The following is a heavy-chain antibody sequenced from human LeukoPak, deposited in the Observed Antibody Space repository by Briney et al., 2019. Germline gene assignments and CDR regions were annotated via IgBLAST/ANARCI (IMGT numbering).Heavy chain of an antibody. V-gene: IGHV3-23*01. D-gene: IGHD3-10*01. J-gene: IGHJ4*02. CDR1: GFTFSIYA. CDR3: AKDQLGFGEFGDLFDY. CDR2: ISASADRT. Sequence: GGSLRLSCAASGFTFSIYAMSWVRQAPGKGLEWVSSISASADRTHYADSVKGRFTISRDTSKNTLSLQMNSLRAEDTAVYYCAKDQLGFGEFGDLFDYWGQGTLVTVSS.